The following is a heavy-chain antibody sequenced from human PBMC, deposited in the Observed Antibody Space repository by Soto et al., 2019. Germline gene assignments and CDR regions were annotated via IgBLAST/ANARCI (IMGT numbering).Heavy chain of an antibody. CDR3: AKDWPDSSGYYYDPFNWFDP. Sequence: GGSLRLSCAASGFTFSSYAMSWVRQAPGKGLEWVSAISGSGGSTYYADSVKGRFTISRDNSKNTLYLQMNSLRAEDTAVYYCAKDWPDSSGYYYDPFNWFDPWGQGTLVTVSS. CDR1: GFTFSSYA. J-gene: IGHJ5*02. D-gene: IGHD3-22*01. V-gene: IGHV3-23*01. CDR2: ISGSGGST.